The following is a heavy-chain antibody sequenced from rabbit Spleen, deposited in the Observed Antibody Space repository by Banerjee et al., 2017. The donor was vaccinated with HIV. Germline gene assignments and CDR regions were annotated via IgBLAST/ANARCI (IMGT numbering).Heavy chain of an antibody. CDR3: ARDMTGIYYSAFNL. CDR2: IAGSIGGFT. J-gene: IGHJ4*01. Sequence: QSLEESGGDLVKPGASLTLTCTASGVSFSGSSYMCWVRQAPGKGLEWISCIAGSIGGFTYSANWANGRFTISKTSSTTVTLQMTSLTAADTATYFCARDMTGIYYSAFNLWGQAPWSPS. V-gene: IGHV1S40*01. CDR1: GVSFSGSSY. D-gene: IGHD8-1*01.